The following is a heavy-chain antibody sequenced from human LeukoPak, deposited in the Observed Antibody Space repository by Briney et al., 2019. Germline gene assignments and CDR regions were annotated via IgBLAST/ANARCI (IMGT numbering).Heavy chain of an antibody. CDR1: GYTFTSYA. J-gene: IGHJ4*02. Sequence: ASVKVSCKASGYTFTSYAMNWVRQAPGQGLEWMGWINTNTGNPTYAQGFTGRFDFSLDTSVSTAYLQISSLKAEDTAVYYCASDFYSSGCCDGYGWGQGTLVTVSS. D-gene: IGHD6-19*01. CDR2: INTNTGNP. V-gene: IGHV7-4-1*02. CDR3: ASDFYSSGCCDGYG.